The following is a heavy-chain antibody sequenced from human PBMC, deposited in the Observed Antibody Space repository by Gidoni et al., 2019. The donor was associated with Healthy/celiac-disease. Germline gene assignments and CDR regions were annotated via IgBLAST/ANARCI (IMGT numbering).Heavy chain of an antibody. CDR3: ARDSNYYDSSGSPIGGYFQH. D-gene: IGHD3-22*01. Sequence: EVPLVESGGGLVKPGCSLGLACAASGFPFPRSSLHWVRQAPGKGLEWVSSISSSSSYIYYADSVKGRFTISRDNAKNSLYLQMNSLRAEDTAVYYCARDSNYYDSSGSPIGGYFQHWGQGTLVTVSS. J-gene: IGHJ1*01. CDR1: GFPFPRSS. CDR2: ISSSSSYI. V-gene: IGHV3-21*01.